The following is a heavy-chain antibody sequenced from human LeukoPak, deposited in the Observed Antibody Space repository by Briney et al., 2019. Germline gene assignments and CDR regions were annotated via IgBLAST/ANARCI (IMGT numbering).Heavy chain of an antibody. CDR3: ARSFSEAVSDY. CDR2: IYYSGST. Sequence: PSQTLSLTCTVSGGSISSGGYYWSWIRQHPGKGLECIGYIYYSGSTYYNPSLKSRVTISVDTSKNQFSLKLSSVTAADTAVYYCARSFSEAVSDYWGQGTLVTVSS. CDR1: GGSISSGGYY. J-gene: IGHJ4*02. V-gene: IGHV4-31*03.